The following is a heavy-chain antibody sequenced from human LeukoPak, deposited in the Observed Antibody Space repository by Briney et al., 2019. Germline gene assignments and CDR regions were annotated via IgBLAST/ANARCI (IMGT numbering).Heavy chain of an antibody. J-gene: IGHJ4*02. D-gene: IGHD5-18*01. CDR1: GGSFSGYY. CDR3: ARGDSYGNKDTTN. V-gene: IGHV4-34*01. CDR2: INHSGST. Sequence: SETLSLTCAVYGGSFSGYYWSWIRQPPGKGLEWIGEINHSGSTNYNPSLKSRVTISVDTSKNQFSLKLSSVTAADTAVYYCARGDSYGNKDTTNWGQETLVTVSS.